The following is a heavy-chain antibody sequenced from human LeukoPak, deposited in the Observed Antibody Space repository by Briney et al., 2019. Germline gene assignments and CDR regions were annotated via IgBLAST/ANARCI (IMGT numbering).Heavy chain of an antibody. Sequence: SETLSLTCAVYGGSFSGYYWSWIRQPPGKGLEWIGEINHSGSTNYNPSLKSRVTISVDTSKNQFSLKLSSVTAADTAVYYCARRRYRSSWAFDPWGQGTLVTVSS. CDR3: ARRRYRSSWAFDP. V-gene: IGHV4-34*01. D-gene: IGHD6-6*01. CDR2: INHSGST. CDR1: GGSFSGYY. J-gene: IGHJ5*02.